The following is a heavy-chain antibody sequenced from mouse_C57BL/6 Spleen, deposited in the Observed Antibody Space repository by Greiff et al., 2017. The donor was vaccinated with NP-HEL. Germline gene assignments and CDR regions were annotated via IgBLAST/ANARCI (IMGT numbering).Heavy chain of an antibody. Sequence: QAQLQQPGAELVKPGASVKMSCKASGYTFTSYWITWVKQRPGQGLEWIGDIYPGSGSTNYNEKFKSKATLTVDTSSSTAYMQLSSLASEDSAVYYCAREGDYPFDYWGQGTTLTVSS. D-gene: IGHD5-5*01. CDR3: AREGDYPFDY. CDR2: IYPGSGST. V-gene: IGHV1-55*01. J-gene: IGHJ2*01. CDR1: GYTFTSYW.